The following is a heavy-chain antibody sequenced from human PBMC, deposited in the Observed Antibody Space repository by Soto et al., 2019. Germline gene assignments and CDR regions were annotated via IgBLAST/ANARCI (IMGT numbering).Heavy chain of an antibody. V-gene: IGHV3-30-3*01. Sequence: GGSLRLSCAASGFTFSSYAMHWVRQAPGKGLEWVAVISYDGSNKYYADSVKGRFTISRDNSKNTLYLQMNSLRAEDTAVYYCARDNGSGSYYTLYYYYYYGMDVWGQGTTVNVSS. D-gene: IGHD3-10*01. J-gene: IGHJ6*02. CDR3: ARDNGSGSYYTLYYYYYYGMDV. CDR2: ISYDGSNK. CDR1: GFTFSSYA.